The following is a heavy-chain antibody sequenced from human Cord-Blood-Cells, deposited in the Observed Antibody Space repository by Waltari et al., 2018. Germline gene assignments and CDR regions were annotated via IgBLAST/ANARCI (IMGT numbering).Heavy chain of an antibody. V-gene: IGHV2-5*02. J-gene: IGHJ4*02. D-gene: IGHD6-13*01. CDR2: IYWDDDK. CDR1: GLSLSTSGVG. Sequence: QITLKESGPTLVKPTQTLTLTCTFSGLSLSTSGVGVGWIRQPPGKALEWLALIYWDDDKRYSPSLKSRLTITKDTSKNQVVLTMTNMDPVDTATYYCAATCWSSSCLDYWGQGTLVTVSS. CDR3: AATCWSSSCLDY.